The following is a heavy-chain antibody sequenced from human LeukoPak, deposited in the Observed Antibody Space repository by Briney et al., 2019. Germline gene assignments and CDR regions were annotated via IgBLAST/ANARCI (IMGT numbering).Heavy chain of an antibody. CDR3: ASSSRGVLVGATF. CDR2: INPSGGST. D-gene: IGHD1-26*01. Sequence: GASVKVSCKASGYSFTDYYMHWVRQAPGQGLEWMGIINPSGGSTSYAQKFQGRVTMTRDTSTSTVYMELSSLRSEDTAVYYCASSSRGVLVGATFWGQGTLVTVSS. V-gene: IGHV1-46*01. CDR1: GYSFTDYY. J-gene: IGHJ4*02.